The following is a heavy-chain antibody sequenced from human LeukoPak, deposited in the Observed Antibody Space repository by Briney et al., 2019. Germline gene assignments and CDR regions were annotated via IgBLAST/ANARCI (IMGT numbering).Heavy chain of an antibody. J-gene: IGHJ4*02. V-gene: IGHV3-23*01. D-gene: IGHD6-6*01. CDR2: ISGNGADT. CDR1: GFTFSGYA. Sequence: PGGSLRLSCAASGFTFSGYAMGWVPQAPGKGLEWVSSISGNGADTYYADSVKGRFTISRDNSKNTLYLQVDSLRAEDTAVYYWGFTSRPAQSSQAYWRQGNLVTVSS. CDR3: GFTSRPAQSSQAY.